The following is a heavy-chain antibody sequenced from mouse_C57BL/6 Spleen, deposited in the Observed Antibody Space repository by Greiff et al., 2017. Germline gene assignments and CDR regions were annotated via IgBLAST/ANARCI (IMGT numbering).Heavy chain of an antibody. J-gene: IGHJ2*01. D-gene: IGHD1-1*01. CDR1: GFTFSDYY. Sequence: DVKLVESEGGLVQPGSSMKLSCTASGFTFSDYYMAWVRQVPEKGLEWVANINYDGSSTYYLDSLKSRFIISRDNAKNILYLQMSSLKSEDTATYYCARGTDYGSSYYFDYWGQGTTLTVSS. CDR2: INYDGSST. CDR3: ARGTDYGSSYYFDY. V-gene: IGHV5-16*01.